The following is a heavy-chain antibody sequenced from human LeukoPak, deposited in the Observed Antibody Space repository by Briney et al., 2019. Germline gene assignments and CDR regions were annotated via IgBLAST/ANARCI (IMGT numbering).Heavy chain of an antibody. CDR3: AKTSKWSLYYFDY. CDR1: GFTFSTYA. V-gene: IGHV3-23*01. Sequence: PGGSLRLSCAASGFTFSTYAMTWVRQAPGKGLEWVSTITGSGGGTYYADSVKGRFTISRDNSKNTLYLQMDSLRAEDTAVYYCAKTSKWSLYYFDYWGQGTLVTVSS. CDR2: ITGSGGGT. D-gene: IGHD2-15*01. J-gene: IGHJ4*02.